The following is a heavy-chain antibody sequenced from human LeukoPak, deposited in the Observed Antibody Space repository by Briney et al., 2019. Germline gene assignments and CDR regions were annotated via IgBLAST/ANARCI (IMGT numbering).Heavy chain of an antibody. V-gene: IGHV1-69*06. CDR3: ASIETPYGNVDY. CDR2: IIPIFGTA. CDR1: GGTFSSHA. D-gene: IGHD3-10*01. J-gene: IGHJ4*02. Sequence: ASVKVSCKASGGTFSSHAISWVRQAPGQGLEWMGGIIPIFGTANYAQKFQGRVTITAGKSTRTAYMELSSLRTEDTAVYYCASIETPYGNVDYWGQGTLVTVSS.